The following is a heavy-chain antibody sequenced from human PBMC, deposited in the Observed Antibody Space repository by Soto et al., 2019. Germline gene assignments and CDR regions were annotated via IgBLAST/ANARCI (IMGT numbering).Heavy chain of an antibody. CDR2: IWPDGGNQ. CDR1: VFIFSDYS. Sequence: VGSLRLSCVSSVFIFSDYSMHWARHAPGKWLVWVALIWPDGGNQYYSGSAKGRFTISRDNSKNTLYLQMNDLRPDDTALYYCARGNSSIEHRLFNDWGHGSLVTVSS. D-gene: IGHD6-6*01. V-gene: IGHV3-30-3*01. CDR3: ARGNSSIEHRLFND. J-gene: IGHJ1*01.